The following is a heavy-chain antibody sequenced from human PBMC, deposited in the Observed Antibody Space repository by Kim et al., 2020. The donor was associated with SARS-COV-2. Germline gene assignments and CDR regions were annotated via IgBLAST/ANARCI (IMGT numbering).Heavy chain of an antibody. CDR2: IYHIGST. D-gene: IGHD3-22*01. V-gene: IGHV4-38-2*02. Sequence: SETLSLTCTVSGYSISSGYYWGWIRQPAGERLEWIGSIYHIGSTYYNPSLKRRVTISIDTSKNQFSLRLNAVTAADTAVYYCTNKYYYDSSGYYYADWWGERTLITVSS. CDR3: TNKYYYDSSGYYYADW. J-gene: IGHJ4*02. CDR1: GYSISSGYY.